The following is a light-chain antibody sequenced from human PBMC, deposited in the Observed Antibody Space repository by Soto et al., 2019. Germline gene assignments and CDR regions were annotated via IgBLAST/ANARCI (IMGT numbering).Light chain of an antibody. V-gene: IGLV2-11*01. CDR2: DVS. CDR1: SSDVGSYTY. Sequence: QSALTQPRSVSGSPRRSVTISCTGTSSDVGSYTYVSWYQQHPGKAPKLMIYDVSRRPSGVPDRFSGSKSGNTASLTISGLQAEDEADYYCCSYAGTYTYVFGTGTKVTVL. J-gene: IGLJ1*01. CDR3: CSYAGTYTYV.